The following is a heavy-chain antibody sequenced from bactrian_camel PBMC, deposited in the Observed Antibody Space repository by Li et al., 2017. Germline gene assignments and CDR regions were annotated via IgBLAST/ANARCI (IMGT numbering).Heavy chain of an antibody. D-gene: IGHD5*01. Sequence: QLVESGGGSVQPGGSLKLSCVASGYTSSMNSVAWFCQGPGKEREAVAYIYTRGGFTYYADSVKGRFTISKDDLKDTLYLQMNSLKPEDTAMYYCAADSVGRCRARGWVERPSVAACDYWGQGTQVTVS. CDR2: IYTRGGFT. CDR3: AADSVGRCRARGWVERPSVAACDY. V-gene: IGHV3S54*01. CDR1: GYTSSMNS. J-gene: IGHJ4*01.